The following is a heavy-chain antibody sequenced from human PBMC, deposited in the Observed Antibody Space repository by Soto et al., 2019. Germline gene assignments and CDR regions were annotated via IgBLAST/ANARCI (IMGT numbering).Heavy chain of an antibody. J-gene: IGHJ4*02. CDR2: IYPSDSDT. CDR3: ARPANTVADHFDL. CDR1: GYTFTIYW. V-gene: IGHV5-51*01. D-gene: IGHD4-17*01. Sequence: GESLKISCQASGYTFTIYWIDWARQMPGKGLEWMGIIYPSDSDTRYSPSFQGQDTITADQSINTAYLQWASLKASDTAIYYCARPANTVADHFDLWGQGTPVTVSS.